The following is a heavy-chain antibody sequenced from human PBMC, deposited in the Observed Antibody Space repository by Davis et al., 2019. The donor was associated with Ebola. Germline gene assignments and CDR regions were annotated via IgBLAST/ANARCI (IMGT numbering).Heavy chain of an antibody. D-gene: IGHD3-9*01. Sequence: PGGSLRLSCAASGFTYSNYAMHWVRQAPGKGLEWVSAISGNGGTTYYADSVKGRFTISRDNSKNTLYLQMNSLRAGDTALYHCARVNAVTGYSRFDLWGQGTLVTVSS. V-gene: IGHV3-23*01. J-gene: IGHJ5*02. CDR1: GFTYSNYA. CDR2: ISGNGGTT. CDR3: ARVNAVTGYSRFDL.